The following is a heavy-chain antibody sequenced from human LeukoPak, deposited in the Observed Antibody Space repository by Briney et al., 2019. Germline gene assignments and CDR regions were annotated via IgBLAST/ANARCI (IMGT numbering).Heavy chain of an antibody. D-gene: IGHD4-17*01. CDR2: INHSGST. V-gene: IGHV4-34*01. CDR3: ARRMTTSDY. J-gene: IGHJ4*02. Sequence: SETLSLTRAVYGGSFSGYYWSWIRQPPGEGLEWIGEINHSGSTNYNPSLKSRVTISVDTSKNQFSLKLSSVTAADTAVYYCARRMTTSDYWGQGTLVTVSS. CDR1: GGSFSGYY.